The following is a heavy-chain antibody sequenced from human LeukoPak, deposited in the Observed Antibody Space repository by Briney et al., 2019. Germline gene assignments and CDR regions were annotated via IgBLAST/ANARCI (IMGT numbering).Heavy chain of an antibody. CDR2: ISSSSSTI. CDR1: GFTFSSYS. V-gene: IGHV3-48*01. J-gene: IGHJ3*02. CDR3: ARGEVWFGELLSAPAFDI. D-gene: IGHD3-10*01. Sequence: GGSLRLSCAASGFTFSSYSMNWVRQAPGKGLEWVSYISSSSSTIYYADSVKDRFTISRDNAKNSLHLQMNSLRAEDTAVYYCARGEVWFGELLSAPAFDIWGQGTMVTVSS.